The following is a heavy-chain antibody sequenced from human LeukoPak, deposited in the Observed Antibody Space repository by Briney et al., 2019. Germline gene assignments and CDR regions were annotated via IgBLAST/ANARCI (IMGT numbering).Heavy chain of an antibody. V-gene: IGHV3-7*01. D-gene: IGHD2-2*01. Sequence: GGSLRPSCAASGFTFSSYWMSWVRQAPGKGLEWVANIKQDGSEKYYVDSVKGRFTISRDNAKNSLYLQMDSLRAEDTAVYYCARRICSSTSCFEGYYGMDVWGQGTTVTVSS. CDR1: GFTFSSYW. J-gene: IGHJ6*02. CDR3: ARRICSSTSCFEGYYGMDV. CDR2: IKQDGSEK.